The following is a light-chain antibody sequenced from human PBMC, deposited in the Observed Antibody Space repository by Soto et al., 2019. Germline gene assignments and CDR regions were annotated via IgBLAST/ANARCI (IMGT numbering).Light chain of an antibody. Sequence: SVLTQPASVSGSLGQAITISCSGTSSDVGAFNYVSWYQQHPGKAPKLMIYDVSNRPSGVSNRFSGSKSGNTASLTISGLRAEDEADYYCNSYTSNNTYVFGTGTKVTV. V-gene: IGLV2-14*03. CDR2: DVS. J-gene: IGLJ1*01. CDR3: NSYTSNNTYV. CDR1: SSDVGAFNY.